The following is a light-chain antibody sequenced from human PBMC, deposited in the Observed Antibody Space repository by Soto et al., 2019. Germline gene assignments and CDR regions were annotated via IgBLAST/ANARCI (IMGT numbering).Light chain of an antibody. J-gene: IGKJ1*01. CDR2: GAS. CDR1: QSVSSN. V-gene: IGKV3-15*01. Sequence: EIVMTQSPATLSVSPGERATLSCRASQSVSSNLAWYQQKPGQAPRLLIYGASTRATDIPARFSGSGSGTEFTLTISSLQSEDFAVYYCQQYNNWPLTFGQGTKVDSK. CDR3: QQYNNWPLT.